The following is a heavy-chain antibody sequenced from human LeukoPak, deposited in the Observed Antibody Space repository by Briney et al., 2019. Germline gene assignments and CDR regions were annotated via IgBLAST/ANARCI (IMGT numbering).Heavy chain of an antibody. D-gene: IGHD1-14*01. CDR2: ISYAGST. J-gene: IGHJ4*02. V-gene: IGHV4-39*07. CDR1: GASISSTGSY. Sequence: SESLSLTCTVSGASISSTGSYWAWIRQPPGKGLDWIGTISYAGSTNYNPSLNTRVTISTDTSNNQFSLRLSSVTDADTAVYYCARVAAGLKYGADYWGQGTLGTVSS. CDR3: ARVAAGLKYGADY.